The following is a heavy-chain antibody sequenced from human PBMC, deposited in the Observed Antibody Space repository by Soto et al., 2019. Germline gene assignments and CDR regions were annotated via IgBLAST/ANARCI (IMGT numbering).Heavy chain of an antibody. J-gene: IGHJ4*02. CDR3: ARLYGGSYFDT. CDR2: IYWDDDK. Sequence: QIALKESGPTLVNPTQTLTLTCSFSGFSLTTSSAAVGWSRQPPGKALEWLAHIYWDDDKRYSPSRKNRLTITKDTSKKQVVLVMTDMDPVDRGTYFCARLYGGSYFDTWGQGALVTVS. CDR1: GFSLTTSSAA. V-gene: IGHV2-5*02. D-gene: IGHD1-26*01.